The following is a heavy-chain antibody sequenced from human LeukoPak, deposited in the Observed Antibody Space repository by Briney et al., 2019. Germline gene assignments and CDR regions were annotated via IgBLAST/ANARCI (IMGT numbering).Heavy chain of an antibody. CDR1: GFTFSSYS. V-gene: IGHV3-21*01. CDR3: AKDRGVVVVAATPVDY. D-gene: IGHD2-15*01. J-gene: IGHJ4*02. Sequence: GGSLRLSCAASGFTFSSYSMNWVRQAPGKGLEWVSSISSSSSYIYYADSVKGRFTISRDNAKNSLYLQMNSLRAEDTAVYYCAKDRGVVVVAATPVDYWGQGTLVTVSS. CDR2: ISSSSSYI.